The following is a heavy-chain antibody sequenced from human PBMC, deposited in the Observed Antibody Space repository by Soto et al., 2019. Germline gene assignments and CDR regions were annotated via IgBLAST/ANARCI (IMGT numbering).Heavy chain of an antibody. J-gene: IGHJ5*02. CDR3: AREPLNYYDSSGYVRSNWFDP. CDR2: TYYRSKWYN. Sequence: SQTLSLTCAISGDSVSSNSAAWNWIRQSPSRGLEWLGRTYYRSKWYNDYAVSVKSRITINPDTSKNQFSLQLNSVTPEDTAVYYCAREPLNYYDSSGYVRSNWFDPWGQGTLVTVSS. D-gene: IGHD3-22*01. CDR1: GDSVSSNSAA. V-gene: IGHV6-1*01.